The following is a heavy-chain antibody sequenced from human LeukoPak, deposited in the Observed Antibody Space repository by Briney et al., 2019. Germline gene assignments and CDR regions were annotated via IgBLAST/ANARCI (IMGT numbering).Heavy chain of an antibody. D-gene: IGHD2-15*01. CDR1: SGSISSGSYY. V-gene: IGHV4-61*02. Sequence: SETLSLTCTVSSGSISSGSYYWSWIRQPAGRGLEWVGRIYTSGSTNYNPPLKSRVIIAVDTSKNQLSLELSSVTAADTAVYYCAREDRYCSAGSCYSWGQGTLVTVSS. CDR3: AREDRYCSAGSCYS. CDR2: IYTSGST. J-gene: IGHJ4*02.